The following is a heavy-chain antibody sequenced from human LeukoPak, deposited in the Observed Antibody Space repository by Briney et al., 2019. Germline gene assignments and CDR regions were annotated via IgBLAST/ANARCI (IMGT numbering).Heavy chain of an antibody. CDR3: AKDLVYDSSGSMDY. D-gene: IGHD3-22*01. J-gene: IGHJ4*02. CDR2: ISWNSGSI. CDR1: GFTFDDYA. V-gene: IGHV3-9*01. Sequence: GRSLRLSCAASGFTFDDYAMHWVRQAPGKGLEWVSGISWNSGSIGYADSVKGRFTISRDNAKNSLYLQMNSLRAEDTALYYCAKDLVYDSSGSMDYWGQGTLVTVPS.